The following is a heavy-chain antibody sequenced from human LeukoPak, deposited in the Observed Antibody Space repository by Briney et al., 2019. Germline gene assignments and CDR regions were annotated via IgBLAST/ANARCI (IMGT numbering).Heavy chain of an antibody. CDR2: INHSGST. Sequence: SETLPLTCAVYGGSFSGYYWSWIRQPPGKGLEWIGEINHSGSTNYNPSLKSRVTISVDTSKNQFSLKLSSVTAADTAVYYCARVLAAAGNNWFDPWGQGTLVTVSS. CDR1: GGSFSGYY. V-gene: IGHV4-34*01. CDR3: ARVLAAAGNNWFDP. D-gene: IGHD6-13*01. J-gene: IGHJ5*02.